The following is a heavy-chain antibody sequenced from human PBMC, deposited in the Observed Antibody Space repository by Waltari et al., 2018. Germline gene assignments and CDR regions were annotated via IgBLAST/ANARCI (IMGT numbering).Heavy chain of an antibody. Sequence: QVQLVQSGAEVKKPGSSVKVSCKASGGTFSSYAISWVRQAPGQGLEWMGGIDPIFGTANYAQKVQGRVTITADESTSTAYMELSSPRSEDTTVYYCARHASGSYADAVDIWGQGTMVTVSS. V-gene: IGHV1-69*12. CDR1: GGTFSSYA. CDR2: IDPIFGTA. CDR3: ARHASGSYADAVDI. D-gene: IGHD1-26*01. J-gene: IGHJ3*02.